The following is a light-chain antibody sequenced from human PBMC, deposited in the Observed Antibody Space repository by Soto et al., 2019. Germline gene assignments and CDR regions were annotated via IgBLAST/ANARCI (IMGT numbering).Light chain of an antibody. CDR3: NSYTSSSTYV. J-gene: IGLJ1*01. Sequence: QSALTQPASVSGSPGQSITISCTGTSSDVGGFNYVSWYQQPPAKATKLMNYDVTNRPSGVYYRFSGSNSGNTASLTISGLHAEDEADYYCNSYTSSSTYVFGTGTKLTVL. CDR2: DVT. CDR1: SSDVGGFNY. V-gene: IGLV2-14*03.